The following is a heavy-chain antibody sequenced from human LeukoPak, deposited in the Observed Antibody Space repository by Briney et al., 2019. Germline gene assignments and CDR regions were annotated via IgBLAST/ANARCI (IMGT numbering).Heavy chain of an antibody. D-gene: IGHD2-2*01. V-gene: IGHV4-4*07. J-gene: IGHJ6*03. CDR3: ARDLVVVVPAAKDYYYMDV. Sequence: PSETLSLTCTVSGGSISSYYWSWIRQPAGKGLEWIGRIYTSGSTNYNPSLKSRVTMSVDTSKNQFSLKLSSVTAADTAVYYCARDLVVVVPAAKDYYYMDVWGKGTTVTVSS. CDR1: GGSISSYY. CDR2: IYTSGST.